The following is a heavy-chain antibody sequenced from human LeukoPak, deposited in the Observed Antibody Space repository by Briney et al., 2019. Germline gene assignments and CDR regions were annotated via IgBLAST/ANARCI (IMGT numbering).Heavy chain of an antibody. CDR3: AKIRAVVVVPAAMNY. CDR2: ISGSGGST. D-gene: IGHD2-2*01. J-gene: IGHJ4*02. Sequence: GGSLRLTCAASGFTFSSYGMRWVRQAPEKGLEWVSGISGSGGSTYYADSVKGRFTISRDNSKNTLYLQMNSLRAEDTAVYYCAKIRAVVVVPAAMNYWGQGTLVTVSS. CDR1: GFTFSSYG. V-gene: IGHV3-23*01.